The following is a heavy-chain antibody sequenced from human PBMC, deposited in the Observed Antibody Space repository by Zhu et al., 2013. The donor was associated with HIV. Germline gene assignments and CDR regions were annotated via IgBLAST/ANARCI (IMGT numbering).Heavy chain of an antibody. J-gene: IGHJ6*02. V-gene: IGHV1-18*01. D-gene: IGHD3-10*01. CDR1: GYTFTSYA. CDR2: INPYNGDT. CDR3: ARDSGDNTMVRGVYYYYYGMDV. Sequence: QVXLVQSGPELKKPGASVRVSCKASGYTFTSYALAWVRQAPGQGLEWMGWINPYNGDTKYARRFQGRVTMSTDTSTNTAYMEVRTLRSDDTAVYFCARDSGDNTMVRGVYYYYYGMDVWGQGTTVTVSS.